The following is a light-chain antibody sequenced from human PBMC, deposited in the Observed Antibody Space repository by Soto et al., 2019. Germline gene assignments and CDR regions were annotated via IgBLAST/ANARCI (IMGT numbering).Light chain of an antibody. J-gene: IGKJ1*01. CDR1: QSVSSY. V-gene: IGKV3-11*01. Sequence: EIVLTQSPATLSLSPGERATLSCRASQSVSSYLAWYQQKPGQAPRLLIYDASNMATGIPARFSGSGSGTDFTLTISSLEPEDFAVYYCQQRSNWPPPTFGQGTKVEIK. CDR2: DAS. CDR3: QQRSNWPPPT.